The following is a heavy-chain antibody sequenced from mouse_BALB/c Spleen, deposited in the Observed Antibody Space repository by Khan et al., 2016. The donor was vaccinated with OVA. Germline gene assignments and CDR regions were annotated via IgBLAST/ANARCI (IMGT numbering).Heavy chain of an antibody. D-gene: IGHD1-2*01. CDR1: GYTLTEYT. J-gene: IGHJ1*01. CDR2: INPNNGGT. V-gene: IGHV1-22*01. CDR3: ARRDYYAYFWFFDV. Sequence: VQLQQSGPELVKPGASVKISCKTSGYTLTEYTMHWVKQSHGKSLEWIGRINPNNGGTNYNQKFKGKATLTVDTSSTTAYMELRSLTSEDSAVYYCARRDYYAYFWFFDVWGAGTTVTVSS.